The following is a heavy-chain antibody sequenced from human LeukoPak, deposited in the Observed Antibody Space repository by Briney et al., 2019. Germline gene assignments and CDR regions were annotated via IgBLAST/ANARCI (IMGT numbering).Heavy chain of an antibody. V-gene: IGHV4-4*02. CDR1: GDSISKSHW. CDR3: AREGGPYRPLDY. Sequence: PSGTLSLTCAVSGDSISKSHWWSWVRQPPGEGLEWIGRIYHSGNTNYNPSLKIRVTISVDKTKNQFSLKLSSVTAADTAVYYCAREGGPYRPLDYSGQGTLVTVSS. CDR2: IYHSGNT. J-gene: IGHJ4*02.